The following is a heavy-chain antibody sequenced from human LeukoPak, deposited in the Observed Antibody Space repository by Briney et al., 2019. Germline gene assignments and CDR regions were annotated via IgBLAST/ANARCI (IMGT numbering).Heavy chain of an antibody. V-gene: IGHV3-48*04. CDR1: GFTFNSYS. CDR2: ISSSSSTI. Sequence: GGSLRLSCAASGFTFNSYSMNWVRQAPGKGLEWVSYISSSSSTIYYADSVKGRFTISRDNAKNSLYLQMDSLGAEDTAVYYCARDYGGAIFYWGQGTLVTVSS. CDR3: ARDYGGAIFY. J-gene: IGHJ4*02. D-gene: IGHD3-16*02.